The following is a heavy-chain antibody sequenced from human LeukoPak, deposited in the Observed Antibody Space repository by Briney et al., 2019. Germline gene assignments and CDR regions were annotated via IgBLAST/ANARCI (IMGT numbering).Heavy chain of an antibody. D-gene: IGHD4-11*01. J-gene: IGHJ5*02. CDR2: IYYSGST. V-gene: IGHV4-30-4*08. CDR1: GGSTSSGDHY. CDR3: ARTVTTISYWFDP. Sequence: SETLSLTCTVSGGSTSSGDHYWSWIRQPPGKGLEWIGYIYYSGSTYYNPSLKSRVTISVDTSKDQFSLKLSSVTAADTAVYYCARTVTTISYWFDPWGQGTLVTVSS.